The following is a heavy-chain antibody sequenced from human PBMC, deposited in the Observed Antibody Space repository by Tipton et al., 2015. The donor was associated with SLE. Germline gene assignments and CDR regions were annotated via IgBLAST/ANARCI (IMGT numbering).Heavy chain of an antibody. Sequence: LRLSCAASGFTFSSYAMSWVRQAPGKGLEWVSAISGSGGSTYYADSVKGRFTISRDNSKNTLYLQMNSLRAEDTAVYYCAKNAHYYDSSGTDYWGQGTLVTVSS. J-gene: IGHJ4*02. D-gene: IGHD3-22*01. CDR3: AKNAHYYDSSGTDY. CDR2: ISGSGGST. CDR1: GFTFSSYA. V-gene: IGHV3-23*01.